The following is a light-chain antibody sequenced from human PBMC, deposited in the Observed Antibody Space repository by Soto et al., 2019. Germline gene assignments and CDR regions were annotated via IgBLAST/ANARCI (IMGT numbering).Light chain of an antibody. CDR1: SSDVGAYNY. CDR2: DVS. Sequence: SALTQPASVSGSPGQSITISCTGTSSDVGAYNYVSWYQQHPGKAPKLMIYDVSNRPSGVSNRFSGSKSGNTASLTISGLQAEDEADYYCTSFTSASTQVFGGGTKLTVL. V-gene: IGLV2-14*01. J-gene: IGLJ2*01. CDR3: TSFTSASTQV.